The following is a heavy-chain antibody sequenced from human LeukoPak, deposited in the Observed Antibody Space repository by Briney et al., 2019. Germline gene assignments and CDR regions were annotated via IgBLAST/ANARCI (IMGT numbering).Heavy chain of an antibody. CDR1: GGSISSSSYY. CDR2: IYYSGST. J-gene: IGHJ4*02. V-gene: IGHV4-39*07. CDR3: ARATIAVDYFDY. Sequence: PSETLSLTCTVSGGSISSSSYYGGWIRQPPGKGLEWIGSIYYSGSTYYNPSLKSRVTISVDTSKNQFSLKLSSVTAADTAVYYCARATIAVDYFDYWGQGTLVTVSS. D-gene: IGHD6-19*01.